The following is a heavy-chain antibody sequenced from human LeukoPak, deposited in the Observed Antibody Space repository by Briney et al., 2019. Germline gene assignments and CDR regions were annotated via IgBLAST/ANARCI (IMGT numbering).Heavy chain of an antibody. V-gene: IGHV1-3*01. CDR3: ARSYQVVPEFDY. CDR2: INAGNGNT. Sequence: ASVTVSCKASGYTFTSYAMHWVRQAPGQRLEWMGWINAGNGNTKYSQKFQGRVTITRDTSASTAYIELSSLRSEDTAVYYCARSYQVVPEFDYWGQGTLVTVSS. CDR1: GYTFTSYA. D-gene: IGHD2-2*01. J-gene: IGHJ4*02.